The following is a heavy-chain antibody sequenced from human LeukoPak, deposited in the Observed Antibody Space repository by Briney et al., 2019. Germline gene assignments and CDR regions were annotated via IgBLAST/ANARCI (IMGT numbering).Heavy chain of an antibody. J-gene: IGHJ4*02. CDR1: AFTFSSYT. CDR2: VSDSSTYR. V-gene: IGHV3-21*01. D-gene: IGHD2-15*01. CDR3: ARAGYCNRGSCHKFDS. Sequence: GGSLRLSCAASAFTFSSYTMNWLRQAPGKGLEWVSSVSDSSTYRWYADSMKGRFTISRDNAKDSVYLQMNSLRAEDTAVYYCARAGYCNRGSCHKFDSWGQGTLVTVSS.